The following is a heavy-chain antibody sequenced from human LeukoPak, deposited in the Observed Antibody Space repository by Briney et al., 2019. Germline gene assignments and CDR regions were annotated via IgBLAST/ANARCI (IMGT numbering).Heavy chain of an antibody. D-gene: IGHD3-22*01. Sequence: GGSLRLSCAASGFTFSSYAMSWVRQAPGKGLEWVSAISGSGGSTYYADSVKGRFTISRDNSKNTLYLQMNSLRAEDTAVYYCAKTLDSSGYYYYEKVQYFDYWGQGTLVPVSS. V-gene: IGHV3-23*01. CDR2: ISGSGGST. CDR3: AKTLDSSGYYYYEKVQYFDY. J-gene: IGHJ4*02. CDR1: GFTFSSYA.